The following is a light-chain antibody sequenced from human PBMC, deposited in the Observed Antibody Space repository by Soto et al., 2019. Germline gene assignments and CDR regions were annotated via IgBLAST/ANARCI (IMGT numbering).Light chain of an antibody. Sequence: EIVMTQSPATLSVSPGERATLSCRASQSVNIYLARYQQKPGQAPRLLIFGASYRATGIPARFSGSGSGTEFNLTISSLQPEDFATYYCLQHNSYPLTFGGGTKVEIK. CDR2: GAS. J-gene: IGKJ4*01. V-gene: IGKV3D-15*01. CDR1: QSVNIY. CDR3: LQHNSYPLT.